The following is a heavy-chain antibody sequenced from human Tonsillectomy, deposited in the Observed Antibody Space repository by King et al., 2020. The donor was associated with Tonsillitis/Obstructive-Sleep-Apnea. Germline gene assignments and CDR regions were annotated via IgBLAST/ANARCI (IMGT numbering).Heavy chain of an antibody. CDR3: ARHEDAPGRNYMDV. CDR1: GNSFTTYW. Sequence: GQLVQSGAEVKKPGESLRISCEGSGNSFTTYWIGWVRQMPGKGLEWMGIIYPGDSDTRYSPSFQGQVTISADKSVSTAYMQWSSLKASDTALYYCARHEDAPGRNYMDVWGKGTTVTVSS. CDR2: IYPGDSDT. D-gene: IGHD2-8*01. V-gene: IGHV5-51*01. J-gene: IGHJ6*03.